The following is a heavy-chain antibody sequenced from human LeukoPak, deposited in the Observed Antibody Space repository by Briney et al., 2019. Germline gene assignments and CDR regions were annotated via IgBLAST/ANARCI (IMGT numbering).Heavy chain of an antibody. J-gene: IGHJ4*02. CDR3: ATDYGDFDGVDDY. CDR2: IIPIFGTA. Sequence: RASVKVSCKASGGTFSSYAISWVRQAPGQGLEWMGRIIPIFGTANYAQKFQGRVTITTDESTSTAYMELSSLRSEDTAVYYCATDYGDFDGVDDYWGQGTLVTVS. D-gene: IGHD4-17*01. V-gene: IGHV1-69*05. CDR1: GGTFSSYA.